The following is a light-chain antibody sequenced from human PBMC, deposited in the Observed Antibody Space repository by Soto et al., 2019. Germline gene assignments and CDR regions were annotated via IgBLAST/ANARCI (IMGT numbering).Light chain of an antibody. V-gene: IGKV3-15*01. Sequence: EIVMTQSPGTLSVSPGGRATLSCRASQAITTDLAWYRQKPGQAPRLLIYGVSTRATGIPARFSGSGSGTEFTLTISSLQSEDSALYLCQQYHMWPPVFGQGTKLEIK. CDR3: QQYHMWPPV. CDR1: QAITTD. J-gene: IGKJ2*01. CDR2: GVS.